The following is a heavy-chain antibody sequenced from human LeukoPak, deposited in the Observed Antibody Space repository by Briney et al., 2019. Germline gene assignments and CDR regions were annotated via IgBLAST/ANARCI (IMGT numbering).Heavy chain of an antibody. Sequence: GESLKISCTGSGYSFTNYWIAWVRQMPGKGLEWMGIIYPGDSDTRYSPSFQGQVTISADKSISTAYLQWSSLKASDTAMYYCARLSFQNYGDYDLYFDYWGQGTLVTVSS. CDR3: ARLSFQNYGDYDLYFDY. D-gene: IGHD4-17*01. CDR1: GYSFTNYW. CDR2: IYPGDSDT. J-gene: IGHJ4*02. V-gene: IGHV5-51*01.